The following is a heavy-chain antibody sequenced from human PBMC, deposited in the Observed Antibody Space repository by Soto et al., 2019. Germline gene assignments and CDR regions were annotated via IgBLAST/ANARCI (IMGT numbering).Heavy chain of an antibody. Sequence: GGSLRLSCAASGFTFSSCAMSWVRQAPGKGPEWVSTISGSVSITYYADTVQGRFTISRDNSKSALFLHMSSLRADDTAIYYCAKERGYAGYVRDAFEAWGQGTLVTVSS. CDR3: AKERGYAGYVRDAFEA. V-gene: IGHV3-23*01. CDR1: GFTFSSCA. D-gene: IGHD5-12*01. CDR2: ISGSVSIT. J-gene: IGHJ3*01.